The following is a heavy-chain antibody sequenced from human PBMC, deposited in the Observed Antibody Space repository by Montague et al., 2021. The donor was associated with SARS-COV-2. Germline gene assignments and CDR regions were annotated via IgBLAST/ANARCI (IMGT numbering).Heavy chain of an antibody. CDR1: GGSINNTSYY. CDR3: ARLTTSGSIA. J-gene: IGHJ5*02. V-gene: IGHV4-39*01. CDR2: IFYRGNT. D-gene: IGHD6-19*01. Sequence: SETLSLTCTVSGGSINNTSYYWGWIRPPPGKGLKWIGSIFYRGNTHYNASLQSRVTVSVDTSKNQFSLNLTSVTAADTALYYCARLTTSGSIAWGQGTLVTVSS.